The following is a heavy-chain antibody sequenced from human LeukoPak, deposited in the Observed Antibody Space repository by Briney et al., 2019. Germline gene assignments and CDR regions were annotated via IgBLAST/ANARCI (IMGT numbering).Heavy chain of an antibody. CDR2: IWYDGSNK. V-gene: IGHV3-33*08. CDR3: ARTDTAMDYYGMDV. CDR1: GFTFSSYG. Sequence: GGSLRLSCAASGFTFSSYGMHWVRQAPGKGLEWVAVIWYDGSNKYYADSVKGRFTISRDNSKNTLYLQMNSLRAEGTAVYYCARTDTAMDYYGMDVWGKGTTVTVSS. D-gene: IGHD5-18*01. J-gene: IGHJ6*04.